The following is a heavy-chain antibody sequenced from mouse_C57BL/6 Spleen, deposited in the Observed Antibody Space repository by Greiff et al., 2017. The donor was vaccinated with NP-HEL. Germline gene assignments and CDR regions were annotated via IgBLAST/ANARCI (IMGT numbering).Heavy chain of an antibody. Sequence: VQLQQSGAELVRPGTSVKVSCKASGYAFTNYLIEWVKQRPGQGLEWIGVINPGSGGTNYNEKFKGKATLTADKSSSTAYMQLSSLTSEDSAVYFCARDSSGYGFFAYWGQGTLVTVSA. D-gene: IGHD3-2*02. CDR1: GYAFTNYL. CDR2: INPGSGGT. CDR3: ARDSSGYGFFAY. J-gene: IGHJ3*01. V-gene: IGHV1-54*01.